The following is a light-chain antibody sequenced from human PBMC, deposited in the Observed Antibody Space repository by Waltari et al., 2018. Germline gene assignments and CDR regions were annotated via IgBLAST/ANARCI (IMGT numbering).Light chain of an antibody. CDR3: QHYLRLPVT. V-gene: IGKV3-20*01. CDR2: GAS. CDR1: VRGSRA. Sequence: EIVLTQSPGTLSLSVGERATVSCRASVRGSRALAWYQQKPGQAPRLLIYGASTRATGIPDRLSGSGSGTDFSLTISRLEPDDFAVYYCQHYLRLPVTFGQGTTVEI. J-gene: IGKJ1*01.